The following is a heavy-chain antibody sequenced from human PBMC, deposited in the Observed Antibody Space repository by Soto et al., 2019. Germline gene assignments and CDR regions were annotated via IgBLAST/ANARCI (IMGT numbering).Heavy chain of an antibody. CDR2: IGASGDST. Sequence: EVQLLESGGGLVQPGESLRLSCAASGFSFTTYVMGWVRQAPGMGLEWVSGIGASGDSTFYAESVEGRFTISRDNSKKTLYLQMNSLRVDDTAIYHCAKGEWGGSPPQNIYYFDVWGQGTLVTVSS. CDR1: GFSFTTYV. J-gene: IGHJ4*02. CDR3: AKGEWGGSPPQNIYYFDV. V-gene: IGHV3-23*01. D-gene: IGHD1-26*01.